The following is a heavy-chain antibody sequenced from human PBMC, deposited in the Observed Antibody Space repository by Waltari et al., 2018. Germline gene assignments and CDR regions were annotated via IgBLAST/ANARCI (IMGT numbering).Heavy chain of an antibody. J-gene: IGHJ4*02. D-gene: IGHD1-26*01. CDR1: GYTFTSYD. CDR3: ARGSLGATYYFDY. V-gene: IGHV1-8*03. CDR2: MNPNSGNT. Sequence: QVQLVQSGAEVKKPGASVKVSCKASGYTFTSYDINWVRQATGQGLEWMGWMNPNSGNTGYAQKFQGRVTITRDTSTSTVYMELSSLRSEDTAVYYCARGSLGATYYFDYWGQGTLVTVSS.